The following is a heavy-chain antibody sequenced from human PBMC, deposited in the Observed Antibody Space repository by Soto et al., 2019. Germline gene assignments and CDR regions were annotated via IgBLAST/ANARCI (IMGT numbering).Heavy chain of an antibody. V-gene: IGHV4-4*07. J-gene: IGHJ4*02. Sequence: TLCLTCTVAGSSLIRYYCSCIRHPAVKGRQWIVRIYTSGSTNYNPSLKSRVTMSVGTSKNQFSLKLSSVTAADTAVYYCARQGYSSSCAFDYWGQGTLVTVS. CDR1: GSSLIRYY. CDR3: ARQGYSSSCAFDY. D-gene: IGHD6-13*01. CDR2: IYTSGST.